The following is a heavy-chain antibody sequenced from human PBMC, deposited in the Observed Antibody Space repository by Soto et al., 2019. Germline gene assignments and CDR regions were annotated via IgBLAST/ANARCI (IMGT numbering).Heavy chain of an antibody. J-gene: IGHJ6*02. CDR3: ASGIGGLVCSSTSCYYYYGMDV. CDR1: GYTFTSYA. D-gene: IGHD2-2*01. V-gene: IGHV1-3*01. Sequence: ASVKVSCKASGYTFTSYAMHWVRQAPGQRLEWMGWINAGNGNTKYSQKFQGRVTITRDTSASTAYMELSSLRSEDTAVYYCASGIGGLVCSSTSCYYYYGMDVWGQGTTVTVSS. CDR2: INAGNGNT.